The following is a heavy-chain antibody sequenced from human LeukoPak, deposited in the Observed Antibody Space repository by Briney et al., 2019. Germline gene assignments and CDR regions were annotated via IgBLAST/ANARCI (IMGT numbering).Heavy chain of an antibody. CDR3: ASNRGGNYYGSGTAFDC. V-gene: IGHV1-2*02. Sequence: ASVKVSCKASRYTFTDYYIHWVRQAPGQGLEWMGWINPNSGGTKYAQKFQGRVTMTRDTSISTAYMELSSLRSDDTAVYHCASNRGGNYYGSGTAFDCWGQGTLVTVSS. D-gene: IGHD3-10*01. J-gene: IGHJ4*02. CDR1: RYTFTDYY. CDR2: INPNSGGT.